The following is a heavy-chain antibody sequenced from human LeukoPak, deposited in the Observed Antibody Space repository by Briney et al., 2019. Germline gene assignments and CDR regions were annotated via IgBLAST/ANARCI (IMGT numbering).Heavy chain of an antibody. CDR1: GGSFSGYY. CDR2: INHSGST. J-gene: IGHJ4*02. Sequence: SETLSLTCAVYGGSFSGYYWSWIRQPPGKGLEWIGEINHSGSTNYNPSLKSRVTISVDTSTNQFSLKLSSVTAADTAVYYCARRSYSGTTLRPYYFDYWGQGTLVTVSS. CDR3: ARRSYSGTTLRPYYFDY. V-gene: IGHV4-34*01. D-gene: IGHD1-26*01.